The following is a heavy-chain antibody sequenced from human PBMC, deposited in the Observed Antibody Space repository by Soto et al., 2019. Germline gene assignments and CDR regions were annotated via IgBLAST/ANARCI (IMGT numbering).Heavy chain of an antibody. CDR2: IFSNDEK. Sequence: QVTLKESGPVVVRPTETLTLTCTVSGFSLSNARVGVTWIRQPPGKALEWLAHIFSNDEKSYSTSLKSRLSISKDPSNNQVVLSMTNMDPLDTGTYYCARMRPSDYGPGSYCDDYWGQGALVTVSS. CDR1: GFSLSNARVG. CDR3: ARMRPSDYGPGSYCDDY. J-gene: IGHJ4*02. D-gene: IGHD3-10*01. V-gene: IGHV2-26*01.